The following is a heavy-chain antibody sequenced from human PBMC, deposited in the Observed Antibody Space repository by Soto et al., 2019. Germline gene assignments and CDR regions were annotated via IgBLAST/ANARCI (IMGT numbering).Heavy chain of an antibody. J-gene: IGHJ1*01. CDR1: GFTVSSNY. V-gene: IGHV3-66*01. CDR2: IYSGGST. CDR3: ARDAFGDYGQQYFQH. Sequence: VQLVESGGGLVQPGGSLRLSCAASGFTVSSNYMSWVRQAPGKGLEWVSVIYSGGSTSYADSVKGRFTISRDYSKNTLYLHMNSLRAEDTAMYYCARDAFGDYGQQYFQHWGQGTLVTVSS. D-gene: IGHD4-17*01.